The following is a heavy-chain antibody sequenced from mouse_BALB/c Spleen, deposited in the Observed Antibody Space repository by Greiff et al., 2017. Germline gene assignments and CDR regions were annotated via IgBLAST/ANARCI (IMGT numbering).Heavy chain of an antibody. V-gene: IGHV2-9*02. CDR1: GFSLTSYG. J-gene: IGHJ4*01. CDR2: IWAGGST. D-gene: IGHD2-14*01. Sequence: VKLMESGPGLVAPSQSLSITCTVSGFSLTSYGVHWVRQPPGKGLEWLGVIWAGGSTNYNSALMSRLSISKDNSKSQVFLKMNSLQTDDTAMYYCARTYYRYDRDYYYAMDYWGQGTSVTVSS. CDR3: ARTYYRYDRDYYYAMDY.